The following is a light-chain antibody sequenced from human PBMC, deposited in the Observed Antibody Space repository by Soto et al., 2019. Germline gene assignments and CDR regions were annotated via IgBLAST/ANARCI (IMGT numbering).Light chain of an antibody. Sequence: EIVMTQSPATLSVSPGERAILSCRASKSVSNNLAWYQQKPGQAPRLLIYGASTRATGIPARFSGSGSGTEFTLSISSLQSEDFAIYYCQQYNNWPPLIFGGGTKVEIK. J-gene: IGKJ4*01. CDR1: KSVSNN. V-gene: IGKV3-15*01. CDR2: GAS. CDR3: QQYNNWPPLI.